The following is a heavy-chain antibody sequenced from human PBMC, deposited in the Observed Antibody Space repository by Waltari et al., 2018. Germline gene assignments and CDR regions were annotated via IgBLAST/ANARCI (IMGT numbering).Heavy chain of an antibody. CDR3: ARGRNNGRSGYDI. CDR1: GFPFSRYS. J-gene: IGHJ3*02. D-gene: IGHD3-22*01. CDR2: SSSSSSTI. Sequence: EVQLVDSGGGLVQHGGSLRLSCAASGFPFSRYSMTWVGQAPGKGLEWVSYSSSSSSTIYYVDSVKGRFTISRDNADNSLYLQMNSLRAEDTAVYYCARGRNNGRSGYDIWGQGTMVTVSS. V-gene: IGHV3-48*01.